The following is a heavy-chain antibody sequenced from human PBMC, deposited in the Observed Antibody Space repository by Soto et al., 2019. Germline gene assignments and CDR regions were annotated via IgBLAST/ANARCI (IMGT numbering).Heavy chain of an antibody. J-gene: IGHJ4*02. D-gene: IGHD4-17*01. CDR1: GGTFGTFG. Sequence: VASVKVSCKASGGTFGTFGISWVRQAPGQGLEWMGGIIPFFGTARYSQKFEDRITITADESTNTVYMDLRSLTSEDTAIYYCAESAPMDAGDKYYYDFWGQGALVTVSS. CDR2: IIPFFGTA. CDR3: AESAPMDAGDKYYYDF. V-gene: IGHV1-69*13.